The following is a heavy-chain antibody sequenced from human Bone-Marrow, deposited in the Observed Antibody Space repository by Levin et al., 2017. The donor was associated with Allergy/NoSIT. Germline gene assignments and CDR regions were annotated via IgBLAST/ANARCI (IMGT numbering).Heavy chain of an antibody. CDR3: AKAAGTSYFDTVFDY. Sequence: SLKISCAASLFTFYNFSIHFFLQSPLNFLECFSVITFNHDIIGYSYSVNFRFSISIYNSKNSLYLQMNGLNTEDTALYYCAKAAGTSYFDTVFDYWGQGNLVSVS. D-gene: IGHD3-10*01. J-gene: IGHJ4*02. CDR2: ITFNHDII. V-gene: IGHV3-9*01. CDR1: LFTFYNFS.